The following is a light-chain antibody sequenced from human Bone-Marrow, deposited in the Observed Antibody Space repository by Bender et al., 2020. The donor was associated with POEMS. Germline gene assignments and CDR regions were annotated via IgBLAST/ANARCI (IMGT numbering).Light chain of an antibody. CDR2: DNN. CDR1: SSNVGAGYD. V-gene: IGLV1-40*01. CDR3: SSYTDSSTWV. Sequence: QSVLTQPPSVSGAPGQRVTISCTGSSSNVGAGYDIHWYQQLPGAAPKLLLYDNNNRPSGVPDRFSGSKSGTSASLAISGLQTGDEADYYCSSYTDSSTWVFGGGTKLTVL. J-gene: IGLJ3*02.